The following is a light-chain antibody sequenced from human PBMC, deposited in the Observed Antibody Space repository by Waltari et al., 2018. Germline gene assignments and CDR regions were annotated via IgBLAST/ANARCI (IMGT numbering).Light chain of an antibody. Sequence: QTVVTQEPSFSVSPGGTVTLTCGLSSGSVSTSYYPSWYQQTPGQAPRTLINSTTTRSSGVPDRFSGSILGNKAALTSTGAQADDESDYYCVLYMGSGISVFGGGTKLTVL. V-gene: IGLV8-61*01. J-gene: IGLJ3*02. CDR2: STT. CDR1: SGSVSTSYY. CDR3: VLYMGSGISV.